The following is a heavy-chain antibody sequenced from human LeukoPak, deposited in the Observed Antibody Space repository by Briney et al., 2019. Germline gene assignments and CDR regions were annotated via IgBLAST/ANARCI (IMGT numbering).Heavy chain of an antibody. CDR2: INAGNGNT. Sequence: ASVKVSCKASGYTFTSYAMHWVRQAPGQRLEWMGWINAGNGNTKYSQKFLGRVTITRDTSASTAYMELSSLRSEDTAVYYCARFAGSSSPAFDFWGQGTLVTVSS. CDR3: ARFAGSSSPAFDF. D-gene: IGHD6-6*01. CDR1: GYTFTSYA. V-gene: IGHV1-3*01. J-gene: IGHJ4*02.